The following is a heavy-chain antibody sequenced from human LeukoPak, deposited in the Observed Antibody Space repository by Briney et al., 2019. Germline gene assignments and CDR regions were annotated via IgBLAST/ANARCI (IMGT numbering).Heavy chain of an antibody. Sequence: SETLSLTCAVYGGSFSGYYWSWIRQPPGKGLEWIGEINHSGSTNYNPSLKSRVTISVDTSKNQFSLKLSSVTAADTAVYYCARGSPSPPPSKSRPLRLDYWGQGTLVTVSS. CDR2: INHSGST. CDR1: GGSFSGYY. V-gene: IGHV4-34*01. J-gene: IGHJ4*02. CDR3: ARGSPSPPPSKSRPLRLDY. D-gene: IGHD5-12*01.